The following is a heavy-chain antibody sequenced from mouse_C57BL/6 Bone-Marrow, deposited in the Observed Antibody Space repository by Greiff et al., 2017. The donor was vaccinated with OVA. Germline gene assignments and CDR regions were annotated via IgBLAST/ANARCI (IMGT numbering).Heavy chain of an antibody. J-gene: IGHJ2*01. V-gene: IGHV14-4*01. Sequence: VQLQQSGAELVRPGASVKLSCTASGFNIKDAYMHWVKQRPAQGLVWIGWIDPENGDTEYTSKFQGKATITADTSSNTAYLQLSSLTSEDTAVYYCTGNSPDYGGQGTTLTVSA. CDR2: IDPENGDT. CDR3: TGNSPDY. CDR1: GFNIKDAY.